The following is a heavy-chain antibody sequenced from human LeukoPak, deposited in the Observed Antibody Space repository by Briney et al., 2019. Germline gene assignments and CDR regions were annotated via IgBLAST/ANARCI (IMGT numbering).Heavy chain of an antibody. CDR3: AIEPRDTAMVIRNNYSDY. V-gene: IGHV1-69*05. Sequence: SVKVSCKASGGTFSSYAISWVRQAPGQGLEWMGRIIPIFGTANYAQKFQGRVTITTDESTSTAYMELSSLRSEDTAVYYCAIEPRDTAMVIRNNYSDYSGQGSLVTVSS. D-gene: IGHD5-18*01. J-gene: IGHJ4*01. CDR1: GGTFSSYA. CDR2: IIPIFGTA.